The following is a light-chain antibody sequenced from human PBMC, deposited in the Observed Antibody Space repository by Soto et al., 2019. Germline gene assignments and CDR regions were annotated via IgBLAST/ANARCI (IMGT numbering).Light chain of an antibody. J-gene: IGLJ1*01. Sequence: QSVLSQPASVSGSPGQSITISCTGISSDVGSYNLVSWYQQHPDEAPQLIIYEVSKQPSGVSNRFSGSKSGNTASLTISGLQTEDEADYYCCSYAGRSHYVFGTGTKVTVL. CDR2: EVS. CDR1: SSDVGSYNL. CDR3: CSYAGRSHYV. V-gene: IGLV2-23*02.